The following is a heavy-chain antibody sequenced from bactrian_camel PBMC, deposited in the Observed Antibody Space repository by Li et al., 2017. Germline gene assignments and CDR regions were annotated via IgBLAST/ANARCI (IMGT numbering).Heavy chain of an antibody. J-gene: IGHJ6*01. CDR2: IDTDGST. Sequence: HVQLVESGGGSVQAGGSLRLSCAASRYMYDNGCMGWFRQAPGKEREGVATIDTDGSTRYADSVKGRFTLSKDNAKNTLYLQMNSLKPDDSAMYYCAARVQEWYDVRRPTFDWLRSGYWGQGTQVTVS. V-gene: IGHV3S53*01. CDR3: AARVQEWYDVRRPTFDWLRSGY. CDR1: RYMYDNGC. D-gene: IGHD1*01.